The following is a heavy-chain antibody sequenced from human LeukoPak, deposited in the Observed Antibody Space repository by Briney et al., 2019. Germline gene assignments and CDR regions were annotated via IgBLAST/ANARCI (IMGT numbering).Heavy chain of an antibody. Sequence: SETLSLTCTVSGVSISSSNSYWGWIRQPTGKGLEWIGSIYYTGNTYYNASLKSRVTISIDTSKNQISLRLTSVTATDTAVYYCARQTGSGLFILPGGQGTLVTVSS. D-gene: IGHD3/OR15-3a*01. CDR2: IYYTGNT. CDR3: ARQTGSGLFILP. V-gene: IGHV4-39*01. J-gene: IGHJ4*02. CDR1: GVSISSSNSY.